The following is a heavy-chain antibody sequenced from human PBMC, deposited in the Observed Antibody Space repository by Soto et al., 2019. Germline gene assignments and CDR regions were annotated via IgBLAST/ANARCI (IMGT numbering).Heavy chain of an antibody. CDR1: GFTFSSYG. V-gene: IGHV3-30*18. Sequence: GGSLRLSCAASGFTFSSYGMHWVRQAPGKGLEWVAVISYDGSNKYYADSVKGPFTISRDNSKNTLDLQMNSLGGEDKAVLYCAKDHDSSSWHIPYNYMDVWGKGTTVTVSS. CDR2: ISYDGSNK. J-gene: IGHJ6*03. D-gene: IGHD6-13*01. CDR3: AKDHDSSSWHIPYNYMDV.